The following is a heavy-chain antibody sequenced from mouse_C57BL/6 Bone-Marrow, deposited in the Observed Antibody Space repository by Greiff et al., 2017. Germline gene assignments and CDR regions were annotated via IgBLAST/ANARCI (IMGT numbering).Heavy chain of an antibody. CDR1: GFTFSDYG. Sequence: EVKLMESGGGLVKPGGSLKLSCAASGFTFSDYGMHWVRQAPEKGLEWVAYISSGSSTISYADTVKGRFPISRDNAKNTLFLQMTSLRSEDTAMYYCPRGLSMDYWGQGTSVTVSS. D-gene: IGHD3-1*01. CDR2: ISSGSSTI. CDR3: PRGLSMDY. V-gene: IGHV5-17*01. J-gene: IGHJ4*01.